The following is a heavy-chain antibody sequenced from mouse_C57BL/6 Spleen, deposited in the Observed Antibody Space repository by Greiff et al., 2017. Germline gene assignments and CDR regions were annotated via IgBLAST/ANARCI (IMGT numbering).Heavy chain of an antibody. CDR1: GYSITSGYY. J-gene: IGHJ2*01. CDR2: ISYDGSN. CDR3: ARDGGLRQFDY. Sequence: VQLQQSGPGLVKPSQSLSLTCSVTGYSITSGYYWNWIRQFPGNKLEWMGYISYDGSNNYNPSLKNRISITRDTSKNQFFLKLNSVTTEDTATYYCARDGGLRQFDYWGQGTTLTVSS. V-gene: IGHV3-6*01. D-gene: IGHD2-4*01.